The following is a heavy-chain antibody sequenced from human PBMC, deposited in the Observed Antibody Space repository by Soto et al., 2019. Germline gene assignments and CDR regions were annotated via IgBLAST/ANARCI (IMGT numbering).Heavy chain of an antibody. CDR1: GFTFSTST. J-gene: IGHJ4*02. CDR3: ARVGSPGYCSGGFCPPPDY. V-gene: IGHV3-21*01. Sequence: GGSLRLSCAASGFTFSTSTMNWVRQAPGQGLEWLSSISSTSTYTYYAASVRGRFTISRDNARNSLYLQMNSLTAEDTAVYYCARVGSPGYCSGGFCPPPDYWGQGTLVTVSS. D-gene: IGHD2-15*01. CDR2: ISSTSTYT.